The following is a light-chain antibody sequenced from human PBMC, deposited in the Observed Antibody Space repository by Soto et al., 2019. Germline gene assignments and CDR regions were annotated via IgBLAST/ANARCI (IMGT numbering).Light chain of an antibody. V-gene: IGLV2-23*01. J-gene: IGLJ1*01. CDR2: EGS. Sequence: QSALTQPASVSGSPGQSITISCTGTSSDVGSYNPVSWYQQHPGKAPKLMIYEGSKRPSGVSNRFSGSKSGNTASLTISGLQAEDEADYYCCSYAGSSTLYVFGTGTKVTVL. CDR3: CSYAGSSTLYV. CDR1: SSDVGSYNP.